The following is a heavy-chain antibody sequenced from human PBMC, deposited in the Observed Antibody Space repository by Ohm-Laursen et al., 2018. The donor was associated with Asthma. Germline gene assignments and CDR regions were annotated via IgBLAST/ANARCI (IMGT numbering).Heavy chain of an antibody. CDR2: ISYDGSNK. D-gene: IGHD3-10*01. V-gene: IGHV3-30-3*01. CDR3: AREGRITMVQGVTDNWFDP. CDR1: GFTFSSYA. Sequence: RSLRLSCAASGFTFSSYAMHWVRQAPGKGLEWVAVISYDGSNKYYADSVKGRFTISRDNSKNTLYLQMNSLRAEDTAVYYCAREGRITMVQGVTDNWFDPWGQGTLVTVSS. J-gene: IGHJ5*02.